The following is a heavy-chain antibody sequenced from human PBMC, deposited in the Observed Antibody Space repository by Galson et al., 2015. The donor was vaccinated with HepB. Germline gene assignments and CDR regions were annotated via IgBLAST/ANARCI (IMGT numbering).Heavy chain of an antibody. J-gene: IGHJ6*02. CDR2: ISAYNGNT. Sequence: SVKVSCKASGYTFTSYGISWVRQAPGQGLEWMGWISAYNGNTNYAQKLQGRVTMTTDTSTSTAYMELRSLRSDDTAVYYCARAVGDFYYYYYGMDVWGQGTTVTVSS. CDR3: ARAVGDFYYYYYGMDV. CDR1: GYTFTSYG. V-gene: IGHV1-18*01. D-gene: IGHD4-17*01.